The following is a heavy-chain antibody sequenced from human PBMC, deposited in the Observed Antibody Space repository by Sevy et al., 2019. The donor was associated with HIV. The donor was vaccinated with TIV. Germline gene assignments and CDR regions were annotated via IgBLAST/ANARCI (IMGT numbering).Heavy chain of an antibody. CDR1: GFTVSSNY. V-gene: IGHV3-53*01. CDR3: ERRSVGLRPTGDYYYGMDV. J-gene: IGHJ6*02. D-gene: IGHD1-26*01. CDR2: IYSGGST. Sequence: GGSLRLSCAASGFTVSSNYMSWVRQAPGKGLEWVSVIYSGGSTYYADSVKGRFTISRDNSKNTLYLQMNSLRAEDTAVYYCERRSVGLRPTGDYYYGMDVWGQGTTVTVSS.